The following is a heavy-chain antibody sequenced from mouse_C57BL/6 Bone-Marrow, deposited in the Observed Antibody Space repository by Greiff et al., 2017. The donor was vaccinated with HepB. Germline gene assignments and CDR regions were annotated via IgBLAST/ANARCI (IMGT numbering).Heavy chain of an antibody. D-gene: IGHD1-1*01. CDR3: ARGGTTGFDY. Sequence: QVQLKESGAELVMPGASVKLSCKASGYTFTSYWMHWVKQRPGQGLEWIGEIDPSDSYTNYNPKFKGKSTLTIDKSSSTAYMPLSSLTSEDSAVYYCARGGTTGFDYWGQGTTLTVSS. V-gene: IGHV1-69*01. J-gene: IGHJ2*01. CDR2: IDPSDSYT. CDR1: GYTFTSYW.